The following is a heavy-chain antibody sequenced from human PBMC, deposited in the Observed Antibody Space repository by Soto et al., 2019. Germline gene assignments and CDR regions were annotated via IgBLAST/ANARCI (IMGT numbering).Heavy chain of an antibody. CDR3: ARSYGSGNSQDY. V-gene: IGHV5-51*01. D-gene: IGHD3-10*01. CDR1: GYSFTTYW. Sequence: PGESLKISCKGSGYSFTTYWIGWVRQMPGKGLEGMVIIYPGDSDTRYSPSFQGQVTISADKSINTTYLQWSSLKASDTAIYYCARSYGSGNSQDYWGQGTLVTVSS. CDR2: IYPGDSDT. J-gene: IGHJ4*02.